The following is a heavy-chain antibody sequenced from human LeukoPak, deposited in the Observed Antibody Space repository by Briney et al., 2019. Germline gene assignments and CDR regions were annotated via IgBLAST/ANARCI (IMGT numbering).Heavy chain of an antibody. D-gene: IGHD3-10*01. V-gene: IGHV3-23*01. Sequence: GGSLRLSCAASGFPLSSYAMSWVRQAPGKGLEWVSATSSSDAGTYYTVSVTGRFTISRDNSKNTLYLQMNSLRAEDTAVYYCAKGYYASASGYFDYWGQGTLVTVSS. CDR3: AKGYYASASGYFDY. J-gene: IGHJ4*02. CDR1: GFPLSSYA. CDR2: TSSSDAGT.